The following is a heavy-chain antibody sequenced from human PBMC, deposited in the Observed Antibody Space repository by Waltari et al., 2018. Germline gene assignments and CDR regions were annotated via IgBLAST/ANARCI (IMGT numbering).Heavy chain of an antibody. CDR1: GFTVSTTH. J-gene: IGHJ4*02. Sequence: DVKLVESGGGLVHPGGSLSLSCAASGFTVSTTHMGWVRQAPGEGLVWVASIYPAGSTYNADSVVGRFTISRDISQNTLHLQMNNLRLEDTAIYYCARARDEDTAMVFFDHWGQGTLVSVSS. D-gene: IGHD5-18*01. CDR3: ARARDEDTAMVFFDH. CDR2: IYPAGST. V-gene: IGHV3-66*02.